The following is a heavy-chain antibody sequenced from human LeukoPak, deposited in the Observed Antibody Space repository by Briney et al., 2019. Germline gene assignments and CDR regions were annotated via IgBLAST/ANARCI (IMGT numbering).Heavy chain of an antibody. V-gene: IGHV3-23*01. J-gene: IGHJ3*02. CDR3: AKTIRGSGSFSSSYPFDI. Sequence: GGSLRLSCAASGFTFSSYVMTCVRQAPGKGLEWVSSISGSGGSTNDADSVKGRFTISRDNSKNTLFLQMNSLRAEDTAVYYCAKTIRGSGSFSSSYPFDIWGQGTMVTVSS. CDR2: ISGSGGST. D-gene: IGHD3-10*01. CDR1: GFTFSSYV.